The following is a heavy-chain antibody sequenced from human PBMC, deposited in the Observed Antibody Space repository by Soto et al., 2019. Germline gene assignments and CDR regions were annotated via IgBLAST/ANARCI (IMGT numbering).Heavy chain of an antibody. CDR3: ARDEGIRGFDS. Sequence: QVQLVQSGDEVKKSGASVKVSCKASGYTFSNYGISWVRQAPGQGLEWMGRISGYNGLTAYAQNVQGSVTMNIDTPTTTVFMEMTGLRSNDTAGDYCARDEGIRGFDSWGQGTLVTVSS. J-gene: IGHJ4*02. V-gene: IGHV1-18*04. CDR2: ISGYNGLT. CDR1: GYTFSNYG. D-gene: IGHD1-26*01.